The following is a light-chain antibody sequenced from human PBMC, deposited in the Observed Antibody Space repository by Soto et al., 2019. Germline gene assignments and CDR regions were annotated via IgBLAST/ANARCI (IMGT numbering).Light chain of an antibody. CDR3: SSYTSSSTPVV. J-gene: IGLJ2*01. V-gene: IGLV2-14*01. Sequence: QSALTQPASVSGSPGQSITISCTGTSSDVGGYNYVSWYQQHPGKVPKLMIYDVSNRPSGVSNRFSGSKSGNTASLTISGLQAEDEADYYCSSYTSSSTPVVSGGGTQLTVL. CDR1: SSDVGGYNY. CDR2: DVS.